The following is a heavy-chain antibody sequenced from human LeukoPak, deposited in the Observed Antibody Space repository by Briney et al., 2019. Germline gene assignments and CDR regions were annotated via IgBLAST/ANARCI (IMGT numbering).Heavy chain of an antibody. D-gene: IGHD4-17*01. V-gene: IGHV3-30*02. J-gene: IGHJ4*02. Sequence: PGGSLRLSCAASGFTFSSYGMHWVRQAPGKGLEWVAFIRYDGSNKYYADSVKGRFTISRDNSKNTLYLQMNSLRAEDTAVYYCARNRDYGDYFDYWGQGTLVTVSS. CDR2: IRYDGSNK. CDR3: ARNRDYGDYFDY. CDR1: GFTFSSYG.